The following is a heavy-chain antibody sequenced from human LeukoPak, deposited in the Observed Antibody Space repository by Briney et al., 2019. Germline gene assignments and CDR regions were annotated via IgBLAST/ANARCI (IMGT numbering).Heavy chain of an antibody. V-gene: IGHV3-69-1*01. Sequence: GGSLRLSCGASGFTLSNYAMNWVRQAPGKGLEWVSYISSSSTTYYADSVKGRFTISRDNAKNSLYLEMNSLRAEDTAVYYCARGYNGFDYWGQGTLVTVSS. CDR1: GFTLSNYA. J-gene: IGHJ4*02. D-gene: IGHD2-2*02. CDR2: ISSSSTT. CDR3: ARGYNGFDY.